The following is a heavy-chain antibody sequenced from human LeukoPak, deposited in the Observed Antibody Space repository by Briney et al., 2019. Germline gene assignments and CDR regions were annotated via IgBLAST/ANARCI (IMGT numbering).Heavy chain of an antibody. CDR3: ARQSVGFGEFNFDY. J-gene: IGHJ4*02. CDR2: INHSGST. V-gene: IGHV4-34*01. Sequence: SETLSLTCAISGGSFSDYYWSWIRQPPGKGLEWIGEINHSGSTNYTPSLKTRVTISVDTSKNQFSLNLSSVTAADTAVYYCARQSVGFGEFNFDYWGQGTLVTASS. D-gene: IGHD3-10*01. CDR1: GGSFSDYY.